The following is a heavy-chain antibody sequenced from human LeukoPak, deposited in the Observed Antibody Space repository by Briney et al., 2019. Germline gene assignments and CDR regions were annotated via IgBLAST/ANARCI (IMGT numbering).Heavy chain of an antibody. CDR3: ARGMVRGVTSRYYFDY. D-gene: IGHD3-10*01. Sequence: PSETLSLTCAVYGGSFSGYYWSWIRQPPGKGLEWIGYIYYSGSTYYNPSLKSRVTISVDTSKNQFSLKLSSVTAADTAVYYCARGMVRGVTSRYYFDYWGQGTLVTVSS. J-gene: IGHJ4*02. CDR1: GGSFSGYY. CDR2: IYYSGST. V-gene: IGHV4-30-4*01.